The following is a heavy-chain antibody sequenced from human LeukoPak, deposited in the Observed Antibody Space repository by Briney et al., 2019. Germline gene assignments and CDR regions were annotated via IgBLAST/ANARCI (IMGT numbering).Heavy chain of an antibody. D-gene: IGHD6-19*01. Sequence: ASVKVSCKASGGTFSSYAISWVRQAPGQGLEWMGRVIPILGIANYAQKFQGRVTITADKSTSTAYTELSSLRSEDTAVYYCARDHQVRGWYNYWGQGTLVTVSS. V-gene: IGHV1-69*04. CDR1: GGTFSSYA. CDR3: ARDHQVRGWYNY. J-gene: IGHJ4*02. CDR2: VIPILGIA.